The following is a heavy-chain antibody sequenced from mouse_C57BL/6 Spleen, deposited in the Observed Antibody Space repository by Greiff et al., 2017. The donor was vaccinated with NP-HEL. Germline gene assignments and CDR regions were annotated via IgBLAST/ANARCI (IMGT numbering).Heavy chain of an antibody. J-gene: IGHJ4*01. CDR1: GFTFSSYG. Sequence: DVMLVESGGDLVKPGGSLKLSCAASGFTFSSYGMSWVRQTPDKRLEWVATISSGGSYTYYPDSVKGRFTISRDNAKNTLYLQMSSLKSEDTAMYYCARHGAANYGSSSSYAMDYWGKGTSVTVSS. CDR2: ISSGGSYT. D-gene: IGHD1-1*01. CDR3: ARHGAANYGSSSSYAMDY. V-gene: IGHV5-6*02.